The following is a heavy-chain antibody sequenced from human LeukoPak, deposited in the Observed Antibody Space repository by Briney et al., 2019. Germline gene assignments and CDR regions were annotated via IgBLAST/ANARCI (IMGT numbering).Heavy chain of an antibody. V-gene: IGHV3-21*01. D-gene: IGHD3-22*01. Sequence: PGGSLRLSCAASGFTFSSYSMNWVRQAPGKGLEWVSSISSSSSYIYYADSVKGRFTISRDNSKNTLYLQMNSLRAEDTAVYYCARAYYYDSSGHGYFDYWGQGTLVTVSS. J-gene: IGHJ4*02. CDR2: ISSSSSYI. CDR3: ARAYYYDSSGHGYFDY. CDR1: GFTFSSYS.